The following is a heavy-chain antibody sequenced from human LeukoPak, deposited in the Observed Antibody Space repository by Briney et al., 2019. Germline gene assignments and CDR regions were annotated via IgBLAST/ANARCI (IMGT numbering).Heavy chain of an antibody. J-gene: IGHJ4*01. D-gene: IGHD3-3*01. CDR1: GYTFTSYG. Sequence: ASVKVSCKASGYTFTSYGISWVRQAPGQGLEWMGWISAYNGNTNYAQKLQGRVTMATDTSTSTAYRELRSLRSDDTAVYYCARDRSGYYFWGQGTLVTVSS. CDR3: ARDRSGYYF. V-gene: IGHV1-18*01. CDR2: ISAYNGNT.